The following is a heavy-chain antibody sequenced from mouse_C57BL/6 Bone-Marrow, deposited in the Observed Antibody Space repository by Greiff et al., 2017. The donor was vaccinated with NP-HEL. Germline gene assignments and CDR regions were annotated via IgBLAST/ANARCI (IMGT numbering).Heavy chain of an antibody. D-gene: IGHD1-1*01. Sequence: VQLQQSGAELARPGASVKLSCKASGYTFTSYGISWVKQRTGQGLEWIGEIYPRSGNTYYNEQFKGKATLTADKSSSTAYMELRSLTSEDSAVYFCAKNYYGSSYGAYGGQGTLVTVSA. CDR2: IYPRSGNT. V-gene: IGHV1-81*01. CDR3: AKNYYGSSYGAY. CDR1: GYTFTSYG. J-gene: IGHJ3*01.